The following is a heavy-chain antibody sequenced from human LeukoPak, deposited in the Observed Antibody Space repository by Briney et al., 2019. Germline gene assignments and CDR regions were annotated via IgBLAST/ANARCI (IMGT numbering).Heavy chain of an antibody. J-gene: IGHJ4*02. CDR3: ATDNKGYYLEPFDY. D-gene: IGHD3-10*01. CDR2: FDPEDGET. CDR1: GYTLTELS. V-gene: IGHV1-24*01. Sequence: ASVKVSCKVSGYTLTELSMHWVRQAPGKGLEWMGGFDPEDGETIYAQKFQGRVTMTEDRSTDTAYMELSSLRSEDTAVYYCATDNKGYYLEPFDYWGQGTLVTVSS.